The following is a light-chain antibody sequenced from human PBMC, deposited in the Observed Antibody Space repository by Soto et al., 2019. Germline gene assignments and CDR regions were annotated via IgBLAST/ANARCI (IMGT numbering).Light chain of an antibody. CDR3: QQYGHSPRT. CDR2: GAS. Sequence: EIVLTQSPGTLSLSPGERATLSCRASQSISSNYLAWYQQKPGQAPRFLIYGASNRATGIPDRFSGSGSGTDFTLTISRLEPEDFAVYYCQQYGHSPRTFGQGTKVDI. V-gene: IGKV3-20*01. J-gene: IGKJ1*01. CDR1: QSISSNY.